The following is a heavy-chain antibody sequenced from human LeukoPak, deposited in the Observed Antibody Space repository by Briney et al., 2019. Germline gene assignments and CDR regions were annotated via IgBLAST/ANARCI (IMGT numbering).Heavy chain of an antibody. CDR3: ATGRGVWGSYRPFDY. D-gene: IGHD3-16*02. V-gene: IGHV1-18*04. CDR1: GCTFTNYG. J-gene: IGHJ4*02. Sequence: ASVKVSCKASGCTFTNYGISWVRQAPGQGLEWMGWISAYNGNTNYAQKFQGRVTMTTDASTSTAYMELRSLRSDDTAVYYCATGRGVWGSYRPFDYWGQGTLVTVSS. CDR2: ISAYNGNT.